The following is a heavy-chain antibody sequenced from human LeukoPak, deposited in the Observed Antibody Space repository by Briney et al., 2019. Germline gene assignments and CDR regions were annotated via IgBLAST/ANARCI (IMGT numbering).Heavy chain of an antibody. D-gene: IGHD2-15*01. J-gene: IGHJ4*02. CDR2: IYYSGNT. CDR3: ASGRSLFAY. CDR1: GGSISSGDYY. V-gene: IGHV4-30-4*01. Sequence: PSETLSLTCTVSGGSISSGDYYWSWIPQPPGKGVEWIGYIYYSGNTYYNPSLKSRVTISVDTSKNQFSLKLSSVTAADTAVYYCASGRSLFAYWGQGTLVTVSS.